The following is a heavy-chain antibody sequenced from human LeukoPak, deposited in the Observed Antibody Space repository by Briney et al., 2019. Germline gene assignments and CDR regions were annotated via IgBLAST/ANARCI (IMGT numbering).Heavy chain of an antibody. D-gene: IGHD1-20*01. CDR3: ARVRVTGNDNNYYYYMDV. V-gene: IGHV3-23*01. CDR1: GFTFSSYA. CDR2: ISGSGGTI. J-gene: IGHJ6*03. Sequence: SGGSLRLSCAASGFTFSSYAMSWVRQAPGKGLEWVSAISGSGGTIYYADSVKGRFTVSRDNAKNSLSLQMNSLRVDDTAVYYCARVRVTGNDNNYYYYMDVWGKGTTVTVSS.